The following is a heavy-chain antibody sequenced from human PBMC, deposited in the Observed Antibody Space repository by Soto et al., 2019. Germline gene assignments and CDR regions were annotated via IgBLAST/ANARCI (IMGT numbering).Heavy chain of an antibody. D-gene: IGHD3-10*01. V-gene: IGHV3-33*01. CDR2: IWYDGSNK. Sequence: QVQLVESGGGVVQPGRSLRLSCAASGFTFSSYGMHWVRQAPGKGLEWVAVIWYDGSNKYYADSVKGRFTISRDNSKNTLYLQMNGVRAEDTAVYYGARDRGSGYCYDGMDVWGPGTTVTVSS. J-gene: IGHJ6*02. CDR1: GFTFSSYG. CDR3: ARDRGSGYCYDGMDV.